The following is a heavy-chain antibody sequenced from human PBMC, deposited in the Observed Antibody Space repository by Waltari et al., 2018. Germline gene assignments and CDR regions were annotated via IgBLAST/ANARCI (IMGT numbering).Heavy chain of an antibody. Sequence: QAPLVQSGTEVKRTGSAVRVPCQASGDTFSNYATCWVRQAPGQGLEGMGRISPVLGSVKSAEKFQGRVTLSADASSTTVYMELSSLRSEDTAVYYCARTVTLFAGVVQGYYFDYWGQGTLVTVSS. J-gene: IGHJ4*02. CDR1: GDTFSNYA. CDR3: ARTVTLFAGVVQGYYFDY. D-gene: IGHD2-15*01. CDR2: ISPVLGSV. V-gene: IGHV1-69*11.